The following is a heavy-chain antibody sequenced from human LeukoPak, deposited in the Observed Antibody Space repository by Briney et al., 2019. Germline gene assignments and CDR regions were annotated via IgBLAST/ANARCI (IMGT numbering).Heavy chain of an antibody. J-gene: IGHJ4*02. D-gene: IGHD5-12*01. CDR1: GFAFSNFA. CDR2: ISGGGGST. Sequence: GGSLRLSCAASGFAFSNFAMSWVRQAPGKGLEWVSIISGGGGSTYYADSVKGRFTISRDNSKNTLYLQMNSLRAEDTAIYYCAKEVVATIVSLYYFDSWGQGTLVTVSS. V-gene: IGHV3-23*01. CDR3: AKEVVATIVSLYYFDS.